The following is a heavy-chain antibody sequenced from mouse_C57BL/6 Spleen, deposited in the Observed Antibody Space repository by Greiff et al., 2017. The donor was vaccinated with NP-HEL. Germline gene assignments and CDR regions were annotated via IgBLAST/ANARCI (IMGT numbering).Heavy chain of an antibody. Sequence: EVQLQQSGGGLVQPKGSLKLSCAASGFTFNTYAMHWVRQAPGKGLEWVARIRSKSSNYATYYAVSVKDRFTISRADSQSMLYLQMNNLKTEDTAMYYCVRDGTGTWFAYWGQGTLVTVSA. V-gene: IGHV10-3*01. J-gene: IGHJ3*01. CDR2: IRSKSSNYAT. D-gene: IGHD4-1*01. CDR1: GFTFNTYA. CDR3: VRDGTGTWFAY.